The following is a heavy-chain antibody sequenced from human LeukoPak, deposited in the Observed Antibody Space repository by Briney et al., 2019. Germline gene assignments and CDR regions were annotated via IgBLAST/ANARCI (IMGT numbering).Heavy chain of an antibody. CDR1: GFTFSRYW. V-gene: IGHV3-7*01. CDR2: IDQDGSEK. J-gene: IGHJ4*02. Sequence: PGGSLRLSCAASGFTFSRYWMTWVRQAPGKGLEWVANIDQDGSEKFYVDSVKGRFIISRDNAKNLLYLQMNSLRAEDTALYYCARDQGAAGDYWGQGTLVTVS. CDR3: ARDQGAAGDY. D-gene: IGHD6-13*01.